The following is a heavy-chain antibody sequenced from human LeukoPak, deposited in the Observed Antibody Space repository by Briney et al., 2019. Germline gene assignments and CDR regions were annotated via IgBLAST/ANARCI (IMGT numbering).Heavy chain of an antibody. CDR2: ISAYNGNT. D-gene: IGHD1-26*01. CDR1: GYTFTSYG. V-gene: IGHV1-18*01. Sequence: ASVKVSCKASGYTFTSYGISWVRQAPGQGLEWMGWISAYNGNTNYAQKLQGRVTMTTDTSTSTAYMELRSLRSDDTAVYYCARDFFRSGNYQVPTDAFDIWGQGTMVTVSS. J-gene: IGHJ3*02. CDR3: ARDFFRSGNYQVPTDAFDI.